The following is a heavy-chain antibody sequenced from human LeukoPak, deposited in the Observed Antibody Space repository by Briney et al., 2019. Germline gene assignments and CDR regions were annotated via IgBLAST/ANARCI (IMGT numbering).Heavy chain of an antibody. J-gene: IGHJ4*02. D-gene: IGHD6-19*01. V-gene: IGHV3-30*02. Sequence: PGGSLRLSCAASGFTFSSYGMHWVRQAPGKGLEWVAFIRYDGSNKYYADSVKGRFTISRDNSKNTLYLQMNSLRAEDTAVYYCAKSGRSSKFLSSGFLHVYFDHWGQGTLVTVSS. CDR3: AKSGRSSKFLSSGFLHVYFDH. CDR2: IRYDGSNK. CDR1: GFTFSSYG.